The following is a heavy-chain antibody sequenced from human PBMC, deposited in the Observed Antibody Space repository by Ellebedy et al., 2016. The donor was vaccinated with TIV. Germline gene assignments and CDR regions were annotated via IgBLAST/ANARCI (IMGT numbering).Heavy chain of an antibody. D-gene: IGHD1-1*01. J-gene: IGHJ4*01. CDR2: VSERDGRT. CDR1: GFTFSDYV. V-gene: IGHV3-23*01. Sequence: GESLKISCAASGFTFSDYVMAWVRQVPGKGLEWVSAVSERDGRTFYADSVKGRFSSSRDNFQNTLFLHMHSLAAGDTAVYYCTKRADNWGFFDYWGHGTLVTVSS. CDR3: TKRADNWGFFDY.